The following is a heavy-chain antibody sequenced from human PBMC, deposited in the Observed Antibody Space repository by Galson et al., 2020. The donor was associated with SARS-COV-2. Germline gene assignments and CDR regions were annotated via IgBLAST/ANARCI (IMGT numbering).Heavy chain of an antibody. Sequence: LKISCKGSGYSFTSYWIGWVRQMPGKGLEWMGIIYPGDSDTRYSPSFQGQVTISADRSISTAYLQWSSLKASDTAMYYCAKEVWVGNYYYGMDVWGQGTTVTVSS. CDR1: GYSFTSYW. CDR2: IYPGDSDT. D-gene: IGHD2-15*01. J-gene: IGHJ6*02. V-gene: IGHV5-51*01. CDR3: AKEVWVGNYYYGMDV.